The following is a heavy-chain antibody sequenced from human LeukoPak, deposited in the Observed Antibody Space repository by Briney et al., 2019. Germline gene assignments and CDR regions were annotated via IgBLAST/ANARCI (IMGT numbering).Heavy chain of an antibody. Sequence: SETLSLTCTVSGGSISSSSYYWGWIRQPPGKGLEWIGSIYYSGSTYYNPSLKSRVTISVDTSKHQFSLKLSSVTAADTAVYYCARGQYQLLPPYYYMDVWGKGTTVTVSS. J-gene: IGHJ6*03. CDR1: GGSISSSSYY. D-gene: IGHD2-2*01. V-gene: IGHV4-39*01. CDR2: IYYSGST. CDR3: ARGQYQLLPPYYYMDV.